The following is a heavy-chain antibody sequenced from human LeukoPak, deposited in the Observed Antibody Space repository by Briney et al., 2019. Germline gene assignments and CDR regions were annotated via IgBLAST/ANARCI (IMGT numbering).Heavy chain of an antibody. Sequence: PSETLSLTCTVSGGSISSGGYYWSWIRQHPGKGLEWIGYIYYSGSTNYNPSLKSRVTISVDTSKNQFSLKLSSVTAADTAVYYCARAGYYYDSSGYSPFDYWGQGTLVTVSS. J-gene: IGHJ4*02. D-gene: IGHD3-22*01. V-gene: IGHV4-61*08. CDR1: GGSISSGGYY. CDR3: ARAGYYYDSSGYSPFDY. CDR2: IYYSGST.